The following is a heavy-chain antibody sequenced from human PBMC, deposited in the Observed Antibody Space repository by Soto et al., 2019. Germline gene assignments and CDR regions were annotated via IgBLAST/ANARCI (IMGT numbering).Heavy chain of an antibody. CDR3: ARDNQYYDILTGFHSAGFDY. D-gene: IGHD3-9*01. V-gene: IGHV4-31*03. CDR1: GGSISSGGYY. J-gene: IGHJ4*02. Sequence: SETLSLTCTVSGGSISSGGYYCSWIRLHPGKGLEWIGYIYYSGSTYYNPSLKSRVTISVDTSKNQFSLKLSSVTAADTAVYYCARDNQYYDILTGFHSAGFDYWGQGTLVT. CDR2: IYYSGST.